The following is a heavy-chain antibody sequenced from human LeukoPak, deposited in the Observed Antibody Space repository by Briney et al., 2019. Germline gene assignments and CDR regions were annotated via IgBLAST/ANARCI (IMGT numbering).Heavy chain of an antibody. CDR2: INTDGTVT. J-gene: IGHJ4*02. CDR3: ATKQWLAPPPDS. CDR1: GFTFSKYW. Sequence: GGSLRLSCAASGFTFSKYWMLWVRQAPGKGLESVSRINTDGTVTTYADSVKGRFTVSRDNADNTMFLQMNNVRYEDTAVYYCATKQWLAPPPDSWGQGTPVTVSS. D-gene: IGHD6-19*01. V-gene: IGHV3-74*01.